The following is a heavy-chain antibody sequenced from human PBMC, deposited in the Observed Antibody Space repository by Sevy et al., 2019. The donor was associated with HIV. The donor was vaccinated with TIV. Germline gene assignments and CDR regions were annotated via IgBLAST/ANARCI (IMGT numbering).Heavy chain of an antibody. CDR1: GYTLTKLS. CDR3: ATDPPRYCSGGSCSSYYALDV. CDR2: FDPEDGET. V-gene: IGHV1-24*01. Sequence: ASVKVSCKVSGYTLTKLSMHWVRQAPGKGLEWMGGFDPEDGETIYAQKFQARFSMTEDRSTDTAYMELSSLRSEDTAAYYCATDPPRYCSGGSCSSYYALDVWGQGTTVTVSS. J-gene: IGHJ6*02. D-gene: IGHD2-15*01.